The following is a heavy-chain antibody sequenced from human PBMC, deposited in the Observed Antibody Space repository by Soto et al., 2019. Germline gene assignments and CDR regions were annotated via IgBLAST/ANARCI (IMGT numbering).Heavy chain of an antibody. J-gene: IGHJ6*03. CDR1: GFTFSNAW. Sequence: GGSLRLSCAASGFTFSNAWMSWVRQAPGKGLEWVGRIKSKTDGGTTDYAAPVKGRFTISRDDSKNTLYLQMNSLKTEDTAVYYCTTDGPDHQEYDFWSGYYKGYYYYMDVWGKGTTVTVSS. D-gene: IGHD3-3*01. CDR3: TTDGPDHQEYDFWSGYYKGYYYYMDV. CDR2: IKSKTDGGTT. V-gene: IGHV3-15*01.